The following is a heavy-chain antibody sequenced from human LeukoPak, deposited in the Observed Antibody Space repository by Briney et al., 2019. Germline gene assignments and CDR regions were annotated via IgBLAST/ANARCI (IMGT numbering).Heavy chain of an antibody. CDR2: ISSSGSTI. CDR1: GFTFSDYY. J-gene: IGHJ4*02. CDR3: ARGDYYGSGSYYPTPDY. V-gene: IGHV3-11*01. Sequence: GGSLRLSCAASGFTFSDYYMSWIRPAPGKGLEWVSYISSSGSTIYYADSVKGRFTISRDNAKNPLYLQMNSPRAEDTAVYYCARGDYYGSGSYYPTPDYWGQGTLVTVSS. D-gene: IGHD3-10*01.